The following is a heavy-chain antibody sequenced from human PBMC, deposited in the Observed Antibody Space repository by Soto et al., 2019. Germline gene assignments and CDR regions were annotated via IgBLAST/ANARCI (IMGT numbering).Heavy chain of an antibody. J-gene: IGHJ6*02. CDR3: ARSQGSSTSLEIYYYYYYGMDV. D-gene: IGHD2-2*01. V-gene: IGHV1-69*01. Sequence: QVQLVQSGAEVKKPGSSVKVSCKASGGTFSSYAISWVRQAPGQGLEWMGGIIPIPGTANYAQKFQGRVTITADESTSTAYRELRSLRSEDTAVYYCARSQGSSTSLEIYYYYYYGMDVWGQGTRVTVSS. CDR1: GGTFSSYA. CDR2: IIPIPGTA.